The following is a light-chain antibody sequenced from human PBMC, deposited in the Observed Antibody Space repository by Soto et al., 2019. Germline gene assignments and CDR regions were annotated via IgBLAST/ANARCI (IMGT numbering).Light chain of an antibody. V-gene: IGLV2-14*01. J-gene: IGLJ2*01. CDR3: NSYRNTDTVV. CDR2: EVS. CDR1: SNDVGGYNH. Sequence: QSALTQPASVSGSPGQSITISCTGTSNDVGGYNHVSWYQQLPGKAPKLIIYEVSYRPSGVSNHFSGSKSGNTASLTISGLQAEDEADYYCNSYRNTDTVVFGGGTKVTVL.